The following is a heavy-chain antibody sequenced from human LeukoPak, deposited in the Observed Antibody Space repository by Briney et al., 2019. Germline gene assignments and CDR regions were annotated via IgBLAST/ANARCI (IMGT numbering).Heavy chain of an antibody. CDR1: GGSISSGGYY. Sequence: SETLSLTCTVSGGSISSGGYYWSWIRQHPGKGLEWIGYIYYSGSTYYNPSLKSRVTISVDTSKNQFSLKLSSVTAEDTAVYYCAKAPPGDYPYWYFDLWGRGTLVTGSS. CDR2: IYYSGST. V-gene: IGHV4-31*03. D-gene: IGHD4-17*01. J-gene: IGHJ2*01. CDR3: AKAPPGDYPYWYFDL.